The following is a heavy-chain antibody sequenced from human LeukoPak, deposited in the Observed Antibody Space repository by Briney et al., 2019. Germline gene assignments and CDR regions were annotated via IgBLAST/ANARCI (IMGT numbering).Heavy chain of an antibody. V-gene: IGHV5-51*01. CDR2: IYPGDSDT. CDR1: GCRFTNYW. CDR3: ARRSGPLVYFFFDY. D-gene: IGHD6-13*01. Sequence: GESLKISCKGSGCRFTNYWIGWVRQMPGKGLEWMGMIYPGDSDTRYRPSFQGQVTISADKSISTAYLQWSSLKASDTAMYYCARRSGPLVYFFFDYWGQGTLVTVSS. J-gene: IGHJ4*02.